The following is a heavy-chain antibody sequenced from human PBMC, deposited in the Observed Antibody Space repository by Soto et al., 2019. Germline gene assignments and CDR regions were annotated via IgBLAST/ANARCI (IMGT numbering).Heavy chain of an antibody. Sequence: QAGGSLRLSCAASGFTFSSDAMIWVRQAPGKGLEWVSGISGSGGSTYYADSVKGRFTISRDNSKNTLYLQMNSLRAEDTAVYYCAKEGGITIFGVVPNSDYGMDVWGQGTTVTVS. J-gene: IGHJ6*02. CDR2: ISGSGGST. V-gene: IGHV3-23*01. CDR3: AKEGGITIFGVVPNSDYGMDV. D-gene: IGHD3-3*01. CDR1: GFTFSSDA.